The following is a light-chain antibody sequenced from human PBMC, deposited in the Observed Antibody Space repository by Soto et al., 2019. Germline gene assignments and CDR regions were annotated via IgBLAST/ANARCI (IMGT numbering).Light chain of an antibody. Sequence: DIQMTQSQSSLSASVGDRVTITCRASQSISNYLNWYQQKPGKAPKLLIYAASSLQSGVPSRFSGSGSGTDFTLTISSLQPEDFATFYCQQSYSTPFTFGPGTKVDIK. CDR3: QQSYSTPFT. CDR2: AAS. CDR1: QSISNY. J-gene: IGKJ3*01. V-gene: IGKV1-39*01.